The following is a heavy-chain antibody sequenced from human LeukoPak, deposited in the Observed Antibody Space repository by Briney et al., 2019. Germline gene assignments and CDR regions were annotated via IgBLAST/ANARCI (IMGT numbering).Heavy chain of an antibody. D-gene: IGHD4-17*01. CDR2: IIPIFGTA. Sequence: SVKVSCKASGGTFSSYAISWVRQAPGQGLEWMGGIIPIFGTANYGQKFQGRVTITADESTSTAYMELSSLRSEDTAVYYCARDSQAMGDYPFDYWGQGTPVTVSS. J-gene: IGHJ4*02. CDR3: ARDSQAMGDYPFDY. V-gene: IGHV1-69*01. CDR1: GGTFSSYA.